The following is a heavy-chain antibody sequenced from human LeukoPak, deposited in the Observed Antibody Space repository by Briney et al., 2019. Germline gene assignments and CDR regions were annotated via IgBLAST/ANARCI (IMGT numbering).Heavy chain of an antibody. D-gene: IGHD3-16*01. CDR1: GFTFSNYD. CDR3: ARVKGGNSDY. J-gene: IGHJ4*02. Sequence: PGGSLRPSCAASGFTFSNYDMHWVREAPRKGLEWVSSISSSSSYIYYADSVKGRYTISRDNAKNSLYLQMNSLRAEDTAVYYCARVKGGNSDYWGQGTLVTVSS. V-gene: IGHV3-21*01. CDR2: ISSSSSYI.